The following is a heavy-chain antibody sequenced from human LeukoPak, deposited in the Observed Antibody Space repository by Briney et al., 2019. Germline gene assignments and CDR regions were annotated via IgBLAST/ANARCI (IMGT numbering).Heavy chain of an antibody. CDR1: GFTFSSYA. D-gene: IGHD2-2*02. Sequence: PGGSLRLSCAASGFTFSSYAMSWVRQAPGKGLEWVSAISGSGGSTYYADSVKGRFTIPRDNSKNTLYLQMNSLRAEDTAVYYCAKGGIPNYYYYYMDVWGKGTTVTVSS. CDR3: AKGGIPNYYYYYMDV. CDR2: ISGSGGST. J-gene: IGHJ6*03. V-gene: IGHV3-23*01.